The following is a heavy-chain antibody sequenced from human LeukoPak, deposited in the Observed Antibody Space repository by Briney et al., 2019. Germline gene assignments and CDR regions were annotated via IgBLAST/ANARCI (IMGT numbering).Heavy chain of an antibody. Sequence: GGSLRLSCAASGFTFSSYSMNWVRQAPGKGLEWVSSISSSSSYIYYADSVKGRFTISRDNAKNSLYLQMNSLRAEDTAVYYRARACSSTSCYDYYYGMDVWGKGTTVTVSS. V-gene: IGHV3-21*01. CDR3: ARACSSTSCYDYYYGMDV. CDR1: GFTFSSYS. CDR2: ISSSSSYI. D-gene: IGHD2-2*01. J-gene: IGHJ6*04.